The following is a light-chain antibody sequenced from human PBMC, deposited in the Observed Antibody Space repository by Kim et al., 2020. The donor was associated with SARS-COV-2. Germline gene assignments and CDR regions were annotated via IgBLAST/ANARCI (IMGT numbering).Light chain of an antibody. CDR3: QVWDSSSDRV. J-gene: IGLJ3*02. CDR1: NIGSKS. Sequence: VAPGKTARITCGGNNIGSKSVNWYQQKPGQAPVLVIYYDSDRPSGIPERFSGSNSGNTATLTISRVEAGDEADYYCQVWDSSSDRVFGGGTQLTGL. CDR2: YDS. V-gene: IGLV3-21*04.